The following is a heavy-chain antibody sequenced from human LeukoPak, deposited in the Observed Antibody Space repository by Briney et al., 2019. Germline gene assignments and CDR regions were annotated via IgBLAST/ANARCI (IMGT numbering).Heavy chain of an antibody. Sequence: GASVKISCKASGYTFTGYYMHWVRQAPGQGLEWMGCVNPNSGDTNYAQKFQGRVTMTRDTSISTAYMELSRLRSDDTAVYYCARADDGYYYYMDVWGKGTTVTVSS. CDR2: VNPNSGDT. CDR1: GYTFTGYY. V-gene: IGHV1-2*02. D-gene: IGHD4/OR15-4a*01. CDR3: ARADDGYYYYMDV. J-gene: IGHJ6*03.